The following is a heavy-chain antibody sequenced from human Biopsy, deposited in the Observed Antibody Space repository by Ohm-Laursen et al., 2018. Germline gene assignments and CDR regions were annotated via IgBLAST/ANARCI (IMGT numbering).Heavy chain of an antibody. V-gene: IGHV1-2*02. D-gene: IGHD3-16*01. CDR2: INPNSGNA. Sequence: ASVKVSCKVSGFSFTGYYIHWVRQAPGQGLEWMGWINPNSGNANYAQSFQGRLTVTRDTSISTAYMELTSLTFDDTAIYYCARVPAYPSIDGYYGLDLWGQGTTVIVSS. CDR1: GFSFTGYY. J-gene: IGHJ6*02. CDR3: ARVPAYPSIDGYYGLDL.